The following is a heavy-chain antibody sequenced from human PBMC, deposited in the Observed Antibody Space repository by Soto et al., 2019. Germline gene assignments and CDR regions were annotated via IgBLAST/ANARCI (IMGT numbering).Heavy chain of an antibody. CDR1: GFTFSSYW. Sequence: EVQLVESGGGLVQPGGSLRLSCAASGFTFSSYWMHWVRQSPGKGLVWVSRIKTDGSDTHYADAVKGRFTISRDNAKNTLYLQMHSLTDEDTAVYYCARPRRSDWAYDIWGQGTMVIVSS. CDR3: ARPRRSDWAYDI. D-gene: IGHD1-26*01. CDR2: IKTDGSDT. J-gene: IGHJ3*02. V-gene: IGHV3-74*01.